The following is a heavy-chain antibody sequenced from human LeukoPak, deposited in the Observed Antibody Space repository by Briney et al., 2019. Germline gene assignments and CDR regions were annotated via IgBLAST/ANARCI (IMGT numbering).Heavy chain of an antibody. J-gene: IGHJ4*02. D-gene: IGHD2-8*01. V-gene: IGHV4-61*02. CDR2: IYTSGST. Sequence: PSETLSLTCTVSGGSISSSSYYWGWIRQPAGKGLEWIGRIYTSGSTNYNPSLKSRVTMSVDTSKNQFSLKLSSVTAADTAVFYCAREMYPGLGYFDYWGQGTLVTVSS. CDR3: AREMYPGLGYFDY. CDR1: GGSISSSSYY.